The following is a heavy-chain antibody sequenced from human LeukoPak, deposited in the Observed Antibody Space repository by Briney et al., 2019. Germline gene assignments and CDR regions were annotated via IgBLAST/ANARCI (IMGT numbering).Heavy chain of an antibody. J-gene: IGHJ6*03. CDR2: IYTSGST. CDR3: ARDYQLPLLYYYYMDV. Sequence: SETLSLTCTVSGGSISSYYWSWIRQPPGKGLEWIGRIYTSGSTNYNPSLKSRVTMSVDTSKNQFSLKLSSVTAADTAVYYCARDYQLPLLYYYYMDVWGKGTTVTVSS. D-gene: IGHD5-24*01. CDR1: GGSISSYY. V-gene: IGHV4-4*07.